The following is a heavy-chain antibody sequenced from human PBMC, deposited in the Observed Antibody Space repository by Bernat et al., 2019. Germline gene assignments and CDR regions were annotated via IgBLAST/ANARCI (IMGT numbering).Heavy chain of an antibody. V-gene: IGHV3-7*03. J-gene: IGHJ3*02. Sequence: EVQLLESGGGLVKPGGSLRLSCAASGFTFSSYWMSWVRRAPGKGLEWVANIKQDGSEQYYVDSVKGRFTISRDKAKNSLYLQMNSLRAEDTAVYYCAKDAGPYYDSATGAFDIWGQGTMVTVSS. CDR1: GFTFSSYW. CDR3: AKDAGPYYDSATGAFDI. CDR2: IKQDGSEQ. D-gene: IGHD3-3*01.